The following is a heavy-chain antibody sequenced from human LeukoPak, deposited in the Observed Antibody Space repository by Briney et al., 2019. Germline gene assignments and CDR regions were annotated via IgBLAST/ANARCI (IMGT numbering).Heavy chain of an antibody. V-gene: IGHV4-31*11. CDR3: ARGPWNASLGY. CDR1: GGSFSGYY. CDR2: IYYSGST. J-gene: IGHJ4*02. Sequence: PSETLSLTCAVYGGSFSGYYWSWIRQHPGKGLEWIGYIYYSGSTYYNPSLKSRVTISVDTSKNQFSLKLSSVTAADTAVYYCARGPWNASLGYWGQGTLVTVSS. D-gene: IGHD1-1*01.